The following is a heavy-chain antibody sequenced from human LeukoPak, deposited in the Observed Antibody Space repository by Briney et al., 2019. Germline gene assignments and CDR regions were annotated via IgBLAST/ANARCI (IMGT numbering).Heavy chain of an antibody. D-gene: IGHD4/OR15-4a*01. CDR2: IYSDNT. Sequence: GGSLKLSCAASGFTVSSNSMSWVRQAPGKGLEWVSFIYSDNTHYSDSVKGRFTISRDNSKNTLYLQMNSLRAEDTAVYYCARRAGAYSHPYDYWGQGTLVTVSS. J-gene: IGHJ4*02. CDR1: GFTVSSNS. CDR3: ARRAGAYSHPYDY. V-gene: IGHV3-53*01.